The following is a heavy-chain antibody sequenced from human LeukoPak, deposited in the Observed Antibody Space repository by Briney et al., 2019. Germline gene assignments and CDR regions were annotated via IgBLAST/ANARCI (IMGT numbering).Heavy chain of an antibody. CDR3: ARGLNTYYYGSGSYYDY. CDR2: ISSSGSTI. D-gene: IGHD3-10*01. V-gene: IGHV3-48*03. J-gene: IGHJ4*02. CDR1: GFTFSSYE. Sequence: GGSLRLSCAASGFTFSSYEMNWVRQAPGKGLEWVSYISSSGSTIYYADSVKGRFTTSRDNAKNSLYLQMNSLRAEDTAVYYCARGLNTYYYGSGSYYDYWGQGTLVTVSS.